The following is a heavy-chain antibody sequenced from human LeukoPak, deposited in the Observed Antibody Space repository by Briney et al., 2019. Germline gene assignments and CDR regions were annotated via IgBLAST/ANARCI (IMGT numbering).Heavy chain of an antibody. CDR3: ARGGRVGSYYYGMDV. D-gene: IGHD3-10*01. J-gene: IGHJ6*02. Sequence: GESLKISCMGSGFSFTSYWVGWVRQMPGKGLEWMGIIYPGDSDTRYSPSFQGQVTISADKSISTAYLQWSSLKASDTAMYYCARGGRVGSYYYGMDVWGQGTTVTVSS. V-gene: IGHV5-51*01. CDR1: GFSFTSYW. CDR2: IYPGDSDT.